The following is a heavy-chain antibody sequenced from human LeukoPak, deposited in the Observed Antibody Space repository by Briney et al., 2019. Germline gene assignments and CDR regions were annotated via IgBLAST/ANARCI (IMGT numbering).Heavy chain of an antibody. D-gene: IGHD2-21*01. CDR2: IYYSGST. J-gene: IGHJ3*02. V-gene: IGHV4-39*07. CDR3: ARGSYLMLFDI. Sequence: SETLSLTCTVSGGSISSSSYYWGWIRQPPGKGLEWIGSIYYSGSTYYNPSLKSRVTISVDTSKNQFSLKLSSVTAADTAVYYCARGSYLMLFDIWGQGTMVTVSS. CDR1: GGSISSSSYY.